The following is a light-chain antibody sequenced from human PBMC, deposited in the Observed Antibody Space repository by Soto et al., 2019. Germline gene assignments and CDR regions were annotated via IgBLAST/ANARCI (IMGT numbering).Light chain of an antibody. CDR1: QSISRW. J-gene: IGKJ4*01. CDR2: EAS. CDR3: QHHHTYPRA. Sequence: DIQMTQSPSTLSASIGDRVTITCRASQSISRWLAWYHQKPGRAPKLLIYEASSLESGVPSRFSGSAFGTEFTLTISSLQPDDFATYYCQHHHTYPRAFGGGTKVEIK. V-gene: IGKV1-5*03.